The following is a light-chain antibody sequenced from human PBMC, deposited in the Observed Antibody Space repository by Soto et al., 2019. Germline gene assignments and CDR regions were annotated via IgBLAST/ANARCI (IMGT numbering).Light chain of an antibody. V-gene: IGKV1-27*01. CDR1: QGISNC. J-gene: IGKJ3*01. Sequence: DIQMTQSPSSLSASVGDRVTISCRARQGISNCLAWSQQKPGKLPKFLICAASTLQSRVPSRFSACGSGTNSSLTISSLQPEDVATYYCQNYDYAPRTFGPGTKVDVK. CDR3: QNYDYAPRT. CDR2: AAS.